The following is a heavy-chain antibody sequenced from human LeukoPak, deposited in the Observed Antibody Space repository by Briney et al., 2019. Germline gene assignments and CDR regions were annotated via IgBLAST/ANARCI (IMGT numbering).Heavy chain of an antibody. D-gene: IGHD3-9*01. Sequence: GGSLRLSCATSGFTVSSNYMSWVRQAPGKGLEWVSAISGSGGSTYYADSVKGRFTISRDNSKNTLYLQMNSLRAEDTAIYYCAKEAYYDILSGSEAEGFMDVWGKGTAVIVSS. CDR2: ISGSGGST. CDR3: AKEAYYDILSGSEAEGFMDV. J-gene: IGHJ6*03. V-gene: IGHV3-23*01. CDR1: GFTVSSNY.